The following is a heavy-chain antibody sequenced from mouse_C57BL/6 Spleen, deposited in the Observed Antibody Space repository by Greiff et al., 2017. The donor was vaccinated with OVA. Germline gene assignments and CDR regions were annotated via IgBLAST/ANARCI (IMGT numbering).Heavy chain of an antibody. CDR2: ISSGSSTI. CDR1: GFTFSDYG. Sequence: EVKLMESGGGLVKPGGSLKLSCAASGFTFSDYGMHWVRQAPEKGLEWVAYISSGSSTIYYADTVKGRFTISRDNAKNTVVLQMTSLRSEDTAMYYGAGSYYCGSDYYAMDYWGQGTSVTVSS. V-gene: IGHV5-17*01. CDR3: AGSYYCGSDYYAMDY. D-gene: IGHD1-1*01. J-gene: IGHJ4*01.